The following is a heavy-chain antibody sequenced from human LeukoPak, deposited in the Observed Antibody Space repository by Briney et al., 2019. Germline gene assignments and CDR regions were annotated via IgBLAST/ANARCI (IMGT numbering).Heavy chain of an antibody. CDR2: VYSGGST. J-gene: IGHJ4*02. Sequence: PGGSLRRSCAASGFTVSSNYMSWVRQAPGKGLEWVSVVYSGGSTYYADSVKGRFTISRDNSKNTLYLQMNSLRAEDTAMYYCARDHGDYWGQGTLVTVSS. CDR3: ARDHGDY. CDR1: GFTVSSNY. V-gene: IGHV3-53*01.